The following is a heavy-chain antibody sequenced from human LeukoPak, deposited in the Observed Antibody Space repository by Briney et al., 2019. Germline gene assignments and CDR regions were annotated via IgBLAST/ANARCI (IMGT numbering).Heavy chain of an antibody. CDR2: INPESGGT. CDR1: GYSFTDYN. D-gene: IGHD5-18*01. J-gene: IGHJ4*02. V-gene: IGHV1-2*02. Sequence: GASVKVSCKASGYSFTDYNMHWVRQAPGQGLEWMGWINPESGGTNYAQKFQGRVTMTRDTSISTAYMELRSLRSDDTAVYYCARGYPRELGFQKASWIPETDYWGQGTLVTVSS. CDR3: ARGYPRELGFQKASWIPETDY.